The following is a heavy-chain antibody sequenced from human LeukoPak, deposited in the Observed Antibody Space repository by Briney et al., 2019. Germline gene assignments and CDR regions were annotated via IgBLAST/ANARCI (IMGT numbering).Heavy chain of an antibody. CDR3: ARGLVRGVIAPYYYYAMDV. CDR1: GFTFSDYY. CDR2: ISCSGTTI. J-gene: IGHJ6*02. V-gene: IGHV3-11*01. D-gene: IGHD3-10*01. Sequence: GGSLRLSCAASGFTFSDYYMTWIRQTPGKGLEWLSYISCSGTTIYSADSVKGRLTISRDNAKNSLYLQMNSLRAEDTAVYYCARGLVRGVIAPYYYYAMDVWGQGTTVTVSS.